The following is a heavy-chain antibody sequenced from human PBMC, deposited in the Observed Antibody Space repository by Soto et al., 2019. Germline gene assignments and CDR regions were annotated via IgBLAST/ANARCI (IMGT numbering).Heavy chain of an antibody. J-gene: IGHJ6*02. Sequence: ASVKVSCKASGYTFTSYGISWVRQAPGQGLEWMGWISAYNGNTNYAQKLQGRVTMTTDTSTSTAYMELRSLRSDDTAVYYCAREKGQPLRDYYYYYGMDVWGQGTTVTVSS. V-gene: IGHV1-18*01. CDR1: GYTFTSYG. CDR2: ISAYNGNT. CDR3: AREKGQPLRDYYYYYGMDV. D-gene: IGHD6-13*01.